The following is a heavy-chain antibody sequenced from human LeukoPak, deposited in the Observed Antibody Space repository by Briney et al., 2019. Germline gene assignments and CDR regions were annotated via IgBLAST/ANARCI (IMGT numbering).Heavy chain of an antibody. CDR1: GFTVSSNY. CDR3: VKGRISEDGLDF. V-gene: IGHV3-53*01. CDR2: IYSGGNT. D-gene: IGHD6-13*01. J-gene: IGHJ4*02. Sequence: PGGSLRLSCAASGFTVSSNYMSWVRQAPGKGLEWVSVIYSGGNTYYADSVEGRFTISRHNSENTLYLQMNSLRAEDTAVYYCVKGRISEDGLDFWGQGTLVTVSS.